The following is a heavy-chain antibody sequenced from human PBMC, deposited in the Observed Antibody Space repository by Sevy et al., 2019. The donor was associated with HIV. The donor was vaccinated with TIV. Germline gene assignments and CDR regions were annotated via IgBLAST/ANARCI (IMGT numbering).Heavy chain of an antibody. CDR2: VSGSGGKT. CDR3: ATHRRRDGYSYGAFDI. J-gene: IGHJ3*02. D-gene: IGHD4-4*01. V-gene: IGHV3-23*01. Sequence: GGSLRLSCAASGFTFSNYVLSWVRQAPGKGLEWVSAVSGSGGKTYYADSVKGRFTISRDTSNNTLFLHMNSLRAEDTAVYYCATHRRRDGYSYGAFDIWGQGTMVTVSS. CDR1: GFTFSNYV.